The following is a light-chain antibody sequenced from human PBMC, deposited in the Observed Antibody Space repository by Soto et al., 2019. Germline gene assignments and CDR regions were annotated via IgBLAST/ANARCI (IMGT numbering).Light chain of an antibody. CDR2: EGS. Sequence: QSALTQPASVSGSPGQSITISCTGTSSVVGSYNLVSWYQQHPGKAPKLMIYEGSKRPSGVSNRFSGSKSGNTASLTISGLQAEDEADYYCCSYAGSSTFSAVFGGGTQLTVL. CDR1: SSVVGSYNL. J-gene: IGLJ7*01. V-gene: IGLV2-23*03. CDR3: CSYAGSSTFSAV.